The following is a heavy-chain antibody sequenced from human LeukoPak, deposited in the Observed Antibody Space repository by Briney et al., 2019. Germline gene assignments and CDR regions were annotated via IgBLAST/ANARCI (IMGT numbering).Heavy chain of an antibody. CDR2: ISHDGGNK. D-gene: IGHD3-3*01. CDR3: AKPRGGYYFDY. Sequence: TSLRLSCAASGFTFSAYGMHWVRQGPGKGLEWVALISHDGGNKNYTDSVKGRFTISRDSSKNTVYLQMNSLRPEDTAVYYCAKPRGGYYFDYWGQGTLVTVSS. V-gene: IGHV3-30*18. CDR1: GFTFSAYG. J-gene: IGHJ4*02.